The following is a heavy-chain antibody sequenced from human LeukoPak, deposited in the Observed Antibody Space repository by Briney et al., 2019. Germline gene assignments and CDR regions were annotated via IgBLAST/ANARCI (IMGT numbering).Heavy chain of an antibody. CDR1: GGSIRSYY. CDR2: IYYSESA. V-gene: IGHV4-59*01. CDR3: ARIKWELSGYYGMDV. J-gene: IGHJ6*02. Sequence: SETLSLTCTVSGGSIRSYYWSWIRQPPGKGLEWIGYIYYSESANYNPSLKSRVTISVDTSKNQFSLKLSSVTAADTAVYYCARIKWELSGYYGMDVWGQGTTVTVSS. D-gene: IGHD1-26*01.